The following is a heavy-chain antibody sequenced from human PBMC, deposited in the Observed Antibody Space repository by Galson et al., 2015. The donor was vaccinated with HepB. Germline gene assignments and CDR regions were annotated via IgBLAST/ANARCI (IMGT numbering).Heavy chain of an antibody. CDR1: GYTFTRFD. CDR3: ARGREWGDV. J-gene: IGHJ6*02. Sequence: SVKASGKASGYTFTRFDIIWVRPAPGQGPEWMGWISASNGNTNYAQKLQPRVSMTTDTSTTTAYMELRSLRSDDTAVYYCARGREWGDVWGQGTTVTVSS. V-gene: IGHV1-18*01. CDR2: ISASNGNT. D-gene: IGHD3-3*01.